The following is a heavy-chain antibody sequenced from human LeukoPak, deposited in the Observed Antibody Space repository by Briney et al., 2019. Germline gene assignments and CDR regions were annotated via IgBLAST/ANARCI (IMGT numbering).Heavy chain of an antibody. CDR2: INKDGSQK. J-gene: IGHJ5*02. CDR3: ARDSSRAWYYYDSSGSTFDP. D-gene: IGHD3-22*01. CDR1: GFTFSRYW. V-gene: IGHV3-7*01. Sequence: GSLRLSCAASGFTFSRYWMSWVRQAPGKGREWVANINKDGSQKFYVDSVKCPFAISRDNAKNSLYLQMNRLRAEDTAVYYCARDSSRAWYYYDSSGSTFDPWGQGTLVTVSS.